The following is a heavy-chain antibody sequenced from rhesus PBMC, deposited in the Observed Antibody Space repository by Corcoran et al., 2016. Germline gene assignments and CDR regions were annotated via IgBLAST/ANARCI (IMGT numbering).Heavy chain of an antibody. CDR2: VDPEDGEA. J-gene: IGHJ4*01. CDR1: GYTFTDYY. V-gene: IGHV1-111*02. Sequence: EVQLVQSGAEVKKPGASVKISCKASGYTFTDYYLHWLQQAPGKGLEWMGRVDPEDGEAIHAQKFQEMFTITADTSTDTADMELSSRRSEDTAVYYCATGGIGIDYWGQGVLVTVSS. CDR3: ATGGIGIDY. D-gene: IGHD2-27*01.